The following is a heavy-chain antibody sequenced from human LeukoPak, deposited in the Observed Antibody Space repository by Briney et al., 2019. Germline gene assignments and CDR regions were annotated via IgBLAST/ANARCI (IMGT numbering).Heavy chain of an antibody. CDR1: GFTFSSYH. J-gene: IGHJ4*02. V-gene: IGHV3-48*04. D-gene: IGHD6-13*01. CDR2: ISSRNEAI. Sequence: GGSLRLSCAASGFTFSSYHMNWVRQAPGKGLEWVSYISSRNEAIYYADSVKGRFTISRDNAQNSLYLQMNSLRAEDTAIYYCATSTAAAGTDWGQGTLVTVSS. CDR3: ATSTAAAGTD.